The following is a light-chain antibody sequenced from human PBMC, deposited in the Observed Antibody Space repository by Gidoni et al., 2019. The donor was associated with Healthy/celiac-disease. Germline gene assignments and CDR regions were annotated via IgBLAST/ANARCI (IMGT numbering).Light chain of an antibody. CDR3: QQRSNWRIT. J-gene: IGKJ5*01. V-gene: IGKV3-11*01. Sequence: EIVLPHSPATLSLSPGERATLSCRASQSVSSYLAWYQQKPGQAPRLLIYDASNRATGIPARFSGSGSGTDFTLTISSLEPEDFAVYYCQQRSNWRITFGQGTRLEIK. CDR1: QSVSSY. CDR2: DAS.